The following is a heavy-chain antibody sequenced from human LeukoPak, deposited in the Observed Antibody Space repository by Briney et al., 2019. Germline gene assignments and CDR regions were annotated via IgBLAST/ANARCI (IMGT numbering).Heavy chain of an antibody. D-gene: IGHD5-18*01. CDR3: ARCGYSYELNFDY. V-gene: IGHV1-18*01. J-gene: IGHJ4*02. CDR1: GYTLTSYG. CDR2: ISAYSGDT. Sequence: GASVKVSCKASGYTLTSYGISWVRQAPGQGLEWMGWISAYSGDTDYAQKFQGRATMTTDTSTSTAYMELRSLSSDDTAVYYCARCGYSYELNFDYWGQGTLVTVSS.